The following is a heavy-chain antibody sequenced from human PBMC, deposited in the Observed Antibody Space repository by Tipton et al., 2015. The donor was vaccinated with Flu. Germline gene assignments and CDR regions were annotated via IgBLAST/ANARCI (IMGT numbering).Heavy chain of an antibody. V-gene: IGHV4-38-2*02. D-gene: IGHD3-10*01. CDR1: GYSISSGHY. J-gene: IGHJ5*02. Sequence: TLSLTCTFSGYSISSGHYWGWIRQPPGKGLEWIGSIYHSGSTYYNPSLKSRVTISVDTSKNQFSLKLSSVTAADTAVYYCAREVLLWFREFVPWGQGTLVTVSS. CDR3: AREVLLWFREFVP. CDR2: IYHSGST.